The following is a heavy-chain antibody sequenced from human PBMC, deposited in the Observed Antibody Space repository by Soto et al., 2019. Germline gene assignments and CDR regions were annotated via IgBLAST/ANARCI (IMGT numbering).Heavy chain of an antibody. Sequence: PGGSLRLSCAASGFTFSSYSMNWVRQAPGKGLEWVSSISSSSSYIYYADSVKGRFTISRDNAKNSLYLQMNSLRAEDTAVYYCAKAPAYYYDSSGRNYYFDYWGQGT. D-gene: IGHD3-22*01. J-gene: IGHJ4*02. V-gene: IGHV3-21*01. CDR1: GFTFSSYS. CDR2: ISSSSSYI. CDR3: AKAPAYYYDSSGRNYYFDY.